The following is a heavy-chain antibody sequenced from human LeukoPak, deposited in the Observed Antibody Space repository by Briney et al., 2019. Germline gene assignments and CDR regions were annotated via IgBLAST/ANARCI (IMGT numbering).Heavy chain of an antibody. CDR2: IYYSGST. CDR3: ARVGRVSGYEDY. J-gene: IGHJ4*02. V-gene: IGHV4-59*01. D-gene: IGHD5-12*01. CDR1: GGSISSYY. Sequence: PSETLSLTCTVSGGSISSYYWSWIRQPPGKGLEWIGYIYYSGSTNYNPSLKSRVTISVDTSKNQFSLRLSSVTAADTAVYYCARVGRVSGYEDYWGQGTLVTVSS.